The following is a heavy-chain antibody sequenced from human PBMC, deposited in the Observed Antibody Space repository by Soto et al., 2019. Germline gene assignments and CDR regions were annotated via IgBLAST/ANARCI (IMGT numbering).Heavy chain of an antibody. V-gene: IGHV3-30*14. CDR1: GFTFSNYV. Sequence: QVQLVESGGGVVQPGRSLRLSCAASGFTFSNYVMYWVRQAPGKGLEWVAVISYDGNNKYYADSVKGRFTISRDNSKNTLYPQIDSLGGEGTAVYYCARAGCDGGSCFTLVGLRYGMDVWGQGTTVTVSS. D-gene: IGHD2-15*01. CDR2: ISYDGNNK. J-gene: IGHJ6*02. CDR3: ARAGCDGGSCFTLVGLRYGMDV.